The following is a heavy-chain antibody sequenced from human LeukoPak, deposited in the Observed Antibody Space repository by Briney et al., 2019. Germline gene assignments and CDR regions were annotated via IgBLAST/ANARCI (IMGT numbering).Heavy chain of an antibody. D-gene: IGHD3-10*01. CDR2: IYYSGST. Sequence: SETLSLTCTVSGGSISSRSHYWGWIRQPPGKGLEWIGNIYYSGSTFYNPSLKSRATISVDTSKDQFSLKLSSVTAADTAVYYCARGLGGRYYYGSGPPYGFDPWGQGTLVTVSS. J-gene: IGHJ5*02. CDR1: GGSISSRSHY. V-gene: IGHV4-39*07. CDR3: ARGLGGRYYYGSGPPYGFDP.